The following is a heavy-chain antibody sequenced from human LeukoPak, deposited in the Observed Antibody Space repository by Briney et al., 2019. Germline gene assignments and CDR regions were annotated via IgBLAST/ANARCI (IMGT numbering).Heavy chain of an antibody. D-gene: IGHD6-13*01. Sequence: PGGSLRLSCAASGFTFSSYSMNWVRQAPGKGLEWLSYISGAGSTIYYVDSVKGRFTISRDNAKNSLYLQMNSLTDEDTAVYYCARGTGSSNCLVDYWGQGTLVTVSS. V-gene: IGHV3-48*02. CDR2: ISGAGSTI. CDR3: ARGTGSSNCLVDY. J-gene: IGHJ4*02. CDR1: GFTFSSYS.